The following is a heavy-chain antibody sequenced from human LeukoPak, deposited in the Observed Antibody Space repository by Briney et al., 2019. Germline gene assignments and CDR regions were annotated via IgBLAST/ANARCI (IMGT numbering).Heavy chain of an antibody. CDR1: GGSFSGYY. V-gene: IGHV4-34*01. CDR2: INHSGST. CDR3: ARSLLNYGMDV. Sequence: SETLSLTCAVYGGSFSGYYWSWIRQPPGKGLEWIGEINHSGSTNYNPALKSRVTISVDTSKNQFSLKLSSVTAADTAVYYCARSLLNYGMDVWGQGTTVTVSS. J-gene: IGHJ6*02. D-gene: IGHD3-10*01.